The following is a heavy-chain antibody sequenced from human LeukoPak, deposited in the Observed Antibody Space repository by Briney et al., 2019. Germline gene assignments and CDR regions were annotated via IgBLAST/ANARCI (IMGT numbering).Heavy chain of an antibody. V-gene: IGHV1-18*01. CDR2: ISAYNGNT. D-gene: IGHD6-19*01. CDR3: ARVPILIFNGWYGFDY. Sequence: ASVKVSCKASGYTFTSYGISWVRQAPGQGLEWMGWISAYNGNTNYAQKLQGRVTMTTDTSTSTAYMELRSLRSDDTAVYYCARVPILIFNGWYGFDYWGQGTLVTVSS. CDR1: GYTFTSYG. J-gene: IGHJ4*02.